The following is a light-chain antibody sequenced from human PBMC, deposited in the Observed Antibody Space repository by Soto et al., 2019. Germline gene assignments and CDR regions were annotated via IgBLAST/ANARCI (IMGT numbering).Light chain of an antibody. CDR3: CSFAGSSTYV. Sequence: QSVLTQPASVSGSPGQSITISCTGTSSDVGSYDLVSWYQHHPGKAPKLMIYEVSKRPSGVFNRFSGSKSDNTASLTISGLQAEDEADYYCCSFAGSSTYVFGTGTKVTVL. CDR1: SSDVGSYDL. V-gene: IGLV2-23*02. J-gene: IGLJ1*01. CDR2: EVS.